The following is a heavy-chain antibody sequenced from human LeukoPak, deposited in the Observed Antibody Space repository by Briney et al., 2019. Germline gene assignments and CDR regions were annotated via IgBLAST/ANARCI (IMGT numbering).Heavy chain of an antibody. CDR1: GFTFSAYA. Sequence: GTSLRLSCTASGFTFSAYALHWVRQAPGKGLEWVAVISHDESNYYYAESVKGRFSLSRDDSKNTLVLQMNSLTTEDAGVYYCARARTGSYYSPFEYWGPGTLVTVSS. J-gene: IGHJ1*01. V-gene: IGHV3-30*04. CDR2: ISHDESNY. D-gene: IGHD1-26*01. CDR3: ARARTGSYYSPFEY.